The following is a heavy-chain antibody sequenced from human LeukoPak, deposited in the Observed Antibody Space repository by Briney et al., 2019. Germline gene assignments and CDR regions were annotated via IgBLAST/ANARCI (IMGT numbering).Heavy chain of an antibody. CDR2: MNPNSGNT. J-gene: IGHJ6*02. V-gene: IGHV1-8*01. Sequence: VASVKVSCKASGYTFTSYDINWVRQATGQGLEWMGWMNPNSGNTGYAQKFQGRVTMTRNTSISTAYMELSSLRSEDTAVYYCARDLYIGWAVAARYGMDVWGQGTTVTVSS. D-gene: IGHD6-19*01. CDR1: GYTFTSYD. CDR3: ARDLYIGWAVAARYGMDV.